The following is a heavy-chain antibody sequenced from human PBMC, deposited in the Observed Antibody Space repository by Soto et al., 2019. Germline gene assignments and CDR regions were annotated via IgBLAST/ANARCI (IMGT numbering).Heavy chain of an antibody. D-gene: IGHD3-10*01. J-gene: IGHJ4*02. V-gene: IGHV1-46*01. CDR3: ARVLLAGDF. CDR1: GYTFTNYY. CDR2: INPMSGST. Sequence: QVQLVQSGAEVKKPGASVKVSCRASGYTFTNYYIHWVRQAPGQGLEWMAIINPMSGSTNYAQNFQGRVTLTMDTSTTTVYMDLSSLRFEDTAVYFCARVLLAGDFWGQGTLVTVSS.